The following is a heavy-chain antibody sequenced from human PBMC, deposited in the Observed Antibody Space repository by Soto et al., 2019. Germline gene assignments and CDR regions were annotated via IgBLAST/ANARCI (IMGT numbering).Heavy chain of an antibody. D-gene: IGHD7-27*01. CDR2: INHSGST. CDR1: GGSFSGYY. CDR3: ARGWGRIFDY. J-gene: IGHJ4*02. V-gene: IGHV4-34*01. Sequence: QVQLQQWGAGLLKPSETLSLTCAVYGGSFSGYYWSWIRQPPGKGLEWIGEINHSGSTNYNPSLKSRVSISVAPSKTQFPPKLSSVTAADTAVYYCARGWGRIFDYWGQGTLVTVS.